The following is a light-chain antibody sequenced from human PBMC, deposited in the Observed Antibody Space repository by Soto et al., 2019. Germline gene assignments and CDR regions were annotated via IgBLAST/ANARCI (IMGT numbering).Light chain of an antibody. CDR2: GSS. CDR1: QSVSNNY. V-gene: IGKV3-20*01. CDR3: QQYGSSPPYT. Sequence: VLTQSPGTLSLSPGERATLSCRASQSVSNNYLAWYHQKPGQAPRLLIFGSSDSDTGIPDRFSGSGSGTDFTLTISRMEPEDFAVYYCQQYGSSPPYTFGQGTKLEIK. J-gene: IGKJ2*01.